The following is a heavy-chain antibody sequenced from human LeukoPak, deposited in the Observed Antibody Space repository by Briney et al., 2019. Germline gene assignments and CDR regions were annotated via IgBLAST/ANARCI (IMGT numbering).Heavy chain of an antibody. Sequence: SETLSLTCTVSGDSITSFYWSWIRQPPRQGLEWIGYIYYSWSTTYNPSLTSRVTIAVDTSKNQFFLPLTSVTASGTAVYYGARLNGGPWGQGNLVTVSS. CDR2: IYYSWST. CDR1: GDSITSFY. J-gene: IGHJ5*02. CDR3: ARLNGGP. V-gene: IGHV4-59*08. D-gene: IGHD2-8*01.